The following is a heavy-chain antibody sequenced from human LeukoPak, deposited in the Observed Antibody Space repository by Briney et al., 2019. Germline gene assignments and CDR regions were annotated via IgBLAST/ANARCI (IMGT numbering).Heavy chain of an antibody. CDR2: IYYSGST. Sequence: SETLSLTCTVSGGSISSYYWSWIRQPPGKGLEWIGYIYYSGSTNYNPSLKSRVTISVETSKNQFSLKLSSVTAADTAVYYCARGLLDGYTHPAAFDIWGQGTMVTVSS. D-gene: IGHD5-24*01. J-gene: IGHJ3*02. CDR1: GGSISSYY. V-gene: IGHV4-59*01. CDR3: ARGLLDGYTHPAAFDI.